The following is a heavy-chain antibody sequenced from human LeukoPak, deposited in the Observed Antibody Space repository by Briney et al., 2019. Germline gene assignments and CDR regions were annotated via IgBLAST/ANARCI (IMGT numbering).Heavy chain of an antibody. CDR3: ARRGKQLAYYYYYYMDV. CDR1: GGSFSGYY. V-gene: IGHV4-34*01. Sequence: SETLSLTCAVYGGSFSGYYWSWIRQPPGKGLEWIGEINHSGSTNYNPPLKSRVTTSVDTSKNQFSLKLSSVTAADTAVYYCARRGKQLAYYYYYYMDVWGKGTTVTVSS. J-gene: IGHJ6*03. CDR2: INHSGST. D-gene: IGHD6-6*01.